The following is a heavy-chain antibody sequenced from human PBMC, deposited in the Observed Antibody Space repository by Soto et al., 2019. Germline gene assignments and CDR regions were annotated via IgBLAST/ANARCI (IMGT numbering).Heavy chain of an antibody. CDR1: GGTFSGYA. CDR3: ASRSQEIFGVVITRWTYYYGMEV. V-gene: IGHV1-69*06. Sequence: AASVKVSCKASGGTFSGYAISWVRQAPGQGLEWMGGIIPIFGTANYAQKFQGRVTITADKSTSTAYMELSSLRSEDTAVYYCASRSQEIFGVVITRWTYYYGMEVWGQGNTVTVSS. J-gene: IGHJ6*02. CDR2: IIPIFGTA. D-gene: IGHD3-3*01.